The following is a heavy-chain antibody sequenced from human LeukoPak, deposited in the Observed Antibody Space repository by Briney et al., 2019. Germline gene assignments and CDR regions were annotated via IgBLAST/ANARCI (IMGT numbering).Heavy chain of an antibody. J-gene: IGHJ4*02. CDR2: ISYDGSNK. CDR1: GFTFSSYA. D-gene: IGHD3-10*01. Sequence: GGSLRLSCAASGFTFSSYAMHWVRQAPGKGPEWVAVISYDGSNKYYADSVKGRFTISRDNSKNTLYLQMNSLRAEDTAVYYCARDKAPGGFKGYFDYWGQGTLVTVSS. V-gene: IGHV3-30-3*01. CDR3: ARDKAPGGFKGYFDY.